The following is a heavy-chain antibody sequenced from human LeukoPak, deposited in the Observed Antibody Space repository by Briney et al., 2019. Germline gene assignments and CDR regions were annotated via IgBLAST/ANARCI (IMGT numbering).Heavy chain of an antibody. Sequence: SSVKVSCKASGGTFSSYAISWVRQAPGQGLEWMGGIIPIFGTASYAQKFQGRVTITTDESTSTAYMELSSLRSEDTAVYYCARVWGTVTTTYWFDPWGQGTLVTVSS. J-gene: IGHJ5*02. CDR2: IIPIFGTA. CDR1: GGTFSSYA. CDR3: ARVWGTVTTTYWFDP. D-gene: IGHD4-17*01. V-gene: IGHV1-69*05.